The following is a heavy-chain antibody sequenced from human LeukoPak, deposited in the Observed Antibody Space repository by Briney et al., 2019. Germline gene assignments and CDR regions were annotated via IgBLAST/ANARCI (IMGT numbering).Heavy chain of an antibody. CDR1: GFTFSSYA. CDR2: ISGSGGST. CDR3: IRYFVWPTFDY. Sequence: GGSLRLSCAASGFTFSSYAMSWVRQAPGKGLEWVSAISGSGGSTYYADSVKGRFTISRDNSKNTLYLQMNSLRAEDTAVYYCIRYFVWPTFDYWGQGTLVTVSS. V-gene: IGHV3-23*01. J-gene: IGHJ4*02. D-gene: IGHD3-9*01.